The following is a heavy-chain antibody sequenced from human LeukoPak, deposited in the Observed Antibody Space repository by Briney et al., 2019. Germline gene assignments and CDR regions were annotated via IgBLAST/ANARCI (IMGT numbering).Heavy chain of an antibody. J-gene: IGHJ4*02. CDR2: FNSDADTT. D-gene: IGHD2-8*02. CDR3: ARVGPGGAFDY. CDR1: GFTFSNYW. Sequence: GGSLRLSCAASGFTFSNYWMHWVRQAPGMGLVWVSRFNSDADTTNYADSVKGRFTISRDNAKNSLYLQMNSLRAEDTAVYYCARVGPGGAFDYWGQGTLVTVSS. V-gene: IGHV3-74*01.